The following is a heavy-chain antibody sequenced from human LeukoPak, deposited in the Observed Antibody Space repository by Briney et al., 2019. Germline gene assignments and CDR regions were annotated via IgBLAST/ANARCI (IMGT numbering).Heavy chain of an antibody. CDR1: GFTFSSYW. Sequence: GGSLRLSCTASGFTFSSYWMHWVRQAPGKGLVWVSRIITDGSSTTYADSVKGRFTISRDNAKNTLYLQMNSLRAEDTAVYYCVRLSGSRAFELWGQGTMVTVSS. V-gene: IGHV3-74*01. CDR2: IITDGSST. J-gene: IGHJ3*01. D-gene: IGHD1-26*01. CDR3: VRLSGSRAFEL.